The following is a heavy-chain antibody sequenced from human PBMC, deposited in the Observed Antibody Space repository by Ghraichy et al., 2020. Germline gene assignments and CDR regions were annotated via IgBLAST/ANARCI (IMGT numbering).Heavy chain of an antibody. D-gene: IGHD4-17*01. J-gene: IGHJ4*02. Sequence: LSLTCATSGFTFNKYGIHWVRQAPGKGLEWVTFIRYDGSDTYYADSVKGRFTVSRDNSKNTVHLQMNSLRAEYTALYYCAKDSYGDYVYYFDSWGQGTLVTVSS. V-gene: IGHV3-30*02. CDR3: AKDSYGDYVYYFDS. CDR1: GFTFNKYG. CDR2: IRYDGSDT.